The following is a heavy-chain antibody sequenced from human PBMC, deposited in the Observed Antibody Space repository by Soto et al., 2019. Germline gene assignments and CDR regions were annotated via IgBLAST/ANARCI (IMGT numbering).Heavy chain of an antibody. CDR1: GFTFDDYA. CDR2: ISWNSGSI. CDR3: AKDRVAATEPGAFDI. J-gene: IGHJ3*02. Sequence: GGSLRLSCAASGFTFDDYAMHWVRQAPGKGLEWVSGISWNSGSIGYADSVKGRFTISRDNAKNSLYLQMNSLRAEDTALYYCAKDRVAATEPGAFDIWGQGTMVTVSS. V-gene: IGHV3-9*01. D-gene: IGHD2-15*01.